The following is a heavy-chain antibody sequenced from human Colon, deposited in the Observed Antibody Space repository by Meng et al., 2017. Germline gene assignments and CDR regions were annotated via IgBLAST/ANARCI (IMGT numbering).Heavy chain of an antibody. V-gene: IGHV1-69*02. D-gene: IGHD1-26*01. CDR1: GGTFSSFT. CDR3: ARETRFVGASDA. CDR2: IIPVLGVT. J-gene: IGHJ5*02. Sequence: SAKVSCQASGGTFSSFTLTRLRHAPGHGLAWMVKIIPVLGVTNYAQKFQDRVAITADTSTSTAYMELSSLTSEDTAVYYCARETRFVGASDAWGQGTQVTVSS.